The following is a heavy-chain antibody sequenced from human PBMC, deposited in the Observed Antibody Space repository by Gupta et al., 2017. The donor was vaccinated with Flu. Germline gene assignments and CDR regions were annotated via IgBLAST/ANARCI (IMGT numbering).Heavy chain of an antibody. CDR3: AKFNTFDSSGYYSYFDS. J-gene: IGHJ4*02. D-gene: IGHD3-22*01. Sequence: PGKGLGWVSAISGSGVRTFYTDSVKGRFTISRDNSKNTLYLQMNSLRVEDTAVYYCAKFNTFDSSGYYSYFDSWGQGALVTVSS. V-gene: IGHV3-23*01. CDR2: ISGSGVRT.